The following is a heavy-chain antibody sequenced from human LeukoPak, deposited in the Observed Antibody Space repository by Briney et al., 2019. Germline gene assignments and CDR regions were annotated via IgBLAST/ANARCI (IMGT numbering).Heavy chain of an antibody. V-gene: IGHV4-30-2*01. CDR2: IYHSGST. Sequence: SETLSLTCAVSGGSISSGGYSWSWIRQPPGKGPEWIGYIYHSGSTYYNPSLKSRVTISVDRSKNQFSLKLSSVTAADTAVYYCARAGSSWPWFDPWGQGTLVTVSS. CDR1: GGSISSGGYS. D-gene: IGHD6-13*01. CDR3: ARAGSSWPWFDP. J-gene: IGHJ5*02.